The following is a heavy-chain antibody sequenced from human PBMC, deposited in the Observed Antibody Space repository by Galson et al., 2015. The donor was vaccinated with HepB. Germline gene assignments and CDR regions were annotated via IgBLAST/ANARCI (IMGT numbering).Heavy chain of an antibody. J-gene: IGHJ4*02. Sequence: SLRLSCAASGFTVSSNYMSWVRQAPGKGLEWVSVIYSGGSTYYADSVKGRFTISRDNSKNTLYLQMNSLRGEDTAVYYCARRSIYYVSSGFAAGENDYWGQGTLVTGAS. CDR1: GFTVSSNY. CDR3: ARRSIYYVSSGFAAGENDY. D-gene: IGHD3-22*01. CDR2: IYSGGST. V-gene: IGHV3-66*04.